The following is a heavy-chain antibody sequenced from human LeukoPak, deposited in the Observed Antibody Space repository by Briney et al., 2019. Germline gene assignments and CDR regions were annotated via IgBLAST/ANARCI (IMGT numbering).Heavy chain of an antibody. V-gene: IGHV3-23*01. Sequence: TGGSLRLSCAASGFTFKNYAMNWARQAPGKGLEWVSGISGSGSSPYYADSVKGRFTISRDNSKNTLYLQMNSLSADDTAVYYFAKSTGPVLMVSAIGSADYYGMDVWGQGTTVIVSS. CDR1: GFTFKNYA. CDR3: AKSTGPVLMVSAIGSADYYGMDV. J-gene: IGHJ6*02. CDR2: ISGSGSSP. D-gene: IGHD2-8*01.